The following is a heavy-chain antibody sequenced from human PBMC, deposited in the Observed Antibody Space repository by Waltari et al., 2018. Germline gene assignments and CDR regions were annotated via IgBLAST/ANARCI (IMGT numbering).Heavy chain of an antibody. J-gene: IGHJ3*02. V-gene: IGHV5-51*03. CDR1: GYSFTSYW. Sequence: EVQLVQSGAEVKKPGESLKISCKGSGYSFTSYWIGWVRQMPGKGLEWMGIIYPGYSDTRYSPSVHGEVTISADKSISTAYLQWSSLKASDTAMYYCAGYYDSSALNAFDIWGQGTMVTVSS. CDR2: IYPGYSDT. D-gene: IGHD3-22*01. CDR3: AGYYDSSALNAFDI.